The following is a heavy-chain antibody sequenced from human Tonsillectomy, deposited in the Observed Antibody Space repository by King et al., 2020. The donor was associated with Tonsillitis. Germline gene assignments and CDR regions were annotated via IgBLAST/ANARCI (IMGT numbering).Heavy chain of an antibody. CDR3: ARDGSGTSGAWVEF. V-gene: IGHV3-7*03. CDR1: GFTFSNYW. J-gene: IGHJ4*02. D-gene: IGHD2-2*01. Sequence: VQLVESGGGLVHPGGSLRLSCATSGFTFSNYWMSWVRQAPGKGLEWVAHLKGDGGAKSYVDSVKGRFTISRDNAKDSLYLQMNSLTADDTAVYYCARDGSGTSGAWVEFWGQGTLVTVSS. CDR2: LKGDGGAK.